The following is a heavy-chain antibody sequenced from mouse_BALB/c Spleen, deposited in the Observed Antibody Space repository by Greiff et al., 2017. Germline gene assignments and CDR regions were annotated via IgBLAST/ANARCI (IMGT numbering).Heavy chain of an antibody. D-gene: IGHD5-5*01. CDR1: GYSITSDYA. Sequence: EVHLVESGPGLVKPSQSLSLTCTVTGYSITSDYAWNWIRQFPGNKLEWMGYISYSGSTSYNPSLKSRISITRDTSKNQFFLQLNSVTTEDTATYYCARGGLPDYWGQGTTLTVSS. J-gene: IGHJ2*01. CDR2: ISYSGST. V-gene: IGHV3-2*02. CDR3: ARGGLPDY.